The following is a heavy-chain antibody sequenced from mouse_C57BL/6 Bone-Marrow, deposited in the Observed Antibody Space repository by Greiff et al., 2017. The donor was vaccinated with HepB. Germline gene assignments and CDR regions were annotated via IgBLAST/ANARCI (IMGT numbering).Heavy chain of an antibody. CDR2: IDPSDSYT. J-gene: IGHJ2*01. D-gene: IGHD4-1*02. CDR1: GYTFTSYW. Sequence: VQLQQPGAELVMPGASVKLSCKASGYTFTSYWMHWVKQRPGQGLEWIGEIDPSDSYTNYNQKFKGKSTLTVDKSSSTAYMQLSSLTSEDSAVYYWARKDQLGRDYWGQGTTLTVPS. V-gene: IGHV1-69*01. CDR3: ARKDQLGRDY.